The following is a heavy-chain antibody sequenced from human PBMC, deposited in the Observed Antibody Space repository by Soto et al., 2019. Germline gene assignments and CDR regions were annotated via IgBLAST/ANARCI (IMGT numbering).Heavy chain of an antibody. CDR2: ISAYNGNT. Sequence: ASVKISCKASGYTFTSYGISWVRQAPGQGLEWMGWISAYNGNTNYAQKLQGRVTMTTDTSTSTAYMELRSLRSDDTAVYYCARGSRVWQVYGMDVWGQGTTVTVSS. V-gene: IGHV1-18*01. J-gene: IGHJ6*02. CDR3: ARGSRVWQVYGMDV. CDR1: GYTFTSYG.